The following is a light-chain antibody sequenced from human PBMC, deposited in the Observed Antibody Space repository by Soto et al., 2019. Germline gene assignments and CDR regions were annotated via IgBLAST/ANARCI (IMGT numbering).Light chain of an antibody. CDR1: SSDVGGYDY. CDR2: EVS. Sequence: HSALTQPASVSGSPGQSITISCTGTSSDVGGYDYVSWYQQHPGKAPKLMIYEVSNRPSGVSNRFSGSKYANTASLTISGLQTEDEADYYCSSYTGSSSLEVFGTGTKVTVL. V-gene: IGLV2-14*01. J-gene: IGLJ1*01. CDR3: SSYTGSSSLEV.